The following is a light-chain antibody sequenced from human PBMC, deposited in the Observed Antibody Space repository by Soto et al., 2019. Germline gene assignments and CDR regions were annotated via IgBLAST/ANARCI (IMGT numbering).Light chain of an antibody. CDR1: QTINNW. J-gene: IGKJ1*01. CDR3: QHTRT. CDR2: DAS. V-gene: IGKV1-5*01. Sequence: DLQMTQSPSTLSASVGDRGTITCRASQTINNWVAWYQQKPGKAPKFLLYDASILQRGGPSRFSGSGFGTEFSLPIRGLQSDDLGSYYCQHTRTFGQGTKVEIK.